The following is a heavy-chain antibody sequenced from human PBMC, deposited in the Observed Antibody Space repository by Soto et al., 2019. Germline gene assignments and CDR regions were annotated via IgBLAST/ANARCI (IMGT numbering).Heavy chain of an antibody. CDR1: GFTFSSYW. D-gene: IGHD2-21*02. J-gene: IGHJ4*02. CDR2: INGDGSST. V-gene: IGHV3-74*01. CDR3: SRVIRVVTGPFHE. Sequence: EVQLVESGGGLVQPGGSLRLSCAASGFTFSSYWMHWVRQAPGKGLVWVSRINGDGSSTSYADSVKGRFTISRDNAKNTLYLQMNSLRAEDTAVYYCSRVIRVVTGPFHEWGQGTLVTVSS.